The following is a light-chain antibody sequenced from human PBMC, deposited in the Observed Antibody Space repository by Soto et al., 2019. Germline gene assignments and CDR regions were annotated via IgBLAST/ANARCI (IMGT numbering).Light chain of an antibody. CDR2: VAS. J-gene: IGKJ5*01. V-gene: IGKV3-20*01. CDR3: QHYDSLPIT. Sequence: EIVLTQSPGTLSLSPGERATLSCRASQSVSSSYLAWYQQKPVQPPRLLIYVASSRATGIPDRFSGSGSGTDFTLTISRLEPEDFAVFYCQHYDSLPITFGQGTRLEI. CDR1: QSVSSSY.